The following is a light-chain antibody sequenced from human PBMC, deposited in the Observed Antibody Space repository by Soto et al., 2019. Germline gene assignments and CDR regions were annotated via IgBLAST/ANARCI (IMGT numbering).Light chain of an antibody. J-gene: IGKJ3*01. CDR3: HQRSNWPPEIS. V-gene: IGKV3-11*01. CDR2: DAS. Sequence: EIVLTQSPVTLSLSPGDRATLSCRASQSVSTFLAWYQKKPGQAPRLLIYDASNRAADIPARFSGSGSGTDFTLTISSLEREDFAVYYCHQRSNWPPEISFGPGT. CDR1: QSVSTF.